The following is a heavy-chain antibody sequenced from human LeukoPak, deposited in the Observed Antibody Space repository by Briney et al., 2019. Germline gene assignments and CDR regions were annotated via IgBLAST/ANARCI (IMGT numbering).Heavy chain of an antibody. CDR3: ASFAAGTAYDAFDI. CDR2: INHSGST. CDR1: GGSFSGYY. Sequence: SETLSLTCAVYGGSFSGYYWSWIRQPPGKGLEWIGEINHSGSTNYNPSLKSRVTISVDTSKNQCSLKLSSVTAADTAVYYCASFAAGTAYDAFDIWGQGTMVTVSS. J-gene: IGHJ3*02. V-gene: IGHV4-34*01. D-gene: IGHD6-13*01.